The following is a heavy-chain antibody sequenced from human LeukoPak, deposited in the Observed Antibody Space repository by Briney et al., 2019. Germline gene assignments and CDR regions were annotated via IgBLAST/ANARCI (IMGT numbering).Heavy chain of an antibody. Sequence: ASVKVSCKASGYTFTSYAMNWVRQAPGQGLEWMGMITPSGGISYAQKFQGRVTMTRDMSTNTVYMELSSLRSGDTAVYYCARVDSTSPHELDYWGQGTLVTVSS. CDR2: ITPSGGI. D-gene: IGHD3-22*01. V-gene: IGHV1-46*01. CDR3: ARVDSTSPHELDY. J-gene: IGHJ4*02. CDR1: GYTFTSYA.